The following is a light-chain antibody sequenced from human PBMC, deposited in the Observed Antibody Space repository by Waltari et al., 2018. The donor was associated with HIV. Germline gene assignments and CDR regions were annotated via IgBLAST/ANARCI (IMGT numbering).Light chain of an antibody. CDR3: YSTDSSGNYVV. CDR2: EDS. V-gene: IGLV3-10*01. CDR1: ALPKKY. Sequence: SYELTQPPSVSVSPGQTARLTCSGDALPKKYAYWYQQKSGQAPMLVIYEDSKRPSGIPGRFSGSSSGTMATLTISGAQVEDEADYYCYSTDSSGNYVVFGGGTKLTVL. J-gene: IGLJ2*01.